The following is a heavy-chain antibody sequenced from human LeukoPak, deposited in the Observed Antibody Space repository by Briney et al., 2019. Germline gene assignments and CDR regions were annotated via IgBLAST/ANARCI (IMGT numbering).Heavy chain of an antibody. CDR2: IYYSGST. CDR1: GGSISSGGYY. V-gene: IGHV4-61*08. D-gene: IGHD5-24*01. J-gene: IGHJ6*02. CDR3: ARDGYKNYYYYGMDV. Sequence: SETLSLTCTVSGGSISSGGYYWSWIRQHPGKGLEWIGYIYYSGSTNYNPSLKSRVTISVDTSKNQFSLKLSSVTAADTAVYYCARDGYKNYYYYGMDVWGQGTTVTVSS.